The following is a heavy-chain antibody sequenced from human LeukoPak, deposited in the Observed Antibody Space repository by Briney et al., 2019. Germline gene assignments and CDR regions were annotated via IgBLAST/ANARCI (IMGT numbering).Heavy chain of an antibody. CDR2: INPSAGST. D-gene: IGHD3-3*01. CDR3: ARGGYDFSSGHYPDN. Sequence: VSVKVSCKASQYTFTTYFMNWVRQAPGQGLEWMGVINPSAGSTSYAQKFQDRVTMTRDTSTSTVYLHLSSLRSEDTAVYYCARGGYDFSSGHYPDNWGQGTLVTVSS. V-gene: IGHV1-46*01. J-gene: IGHJ4*02. CDR1: QYTFTTYF.